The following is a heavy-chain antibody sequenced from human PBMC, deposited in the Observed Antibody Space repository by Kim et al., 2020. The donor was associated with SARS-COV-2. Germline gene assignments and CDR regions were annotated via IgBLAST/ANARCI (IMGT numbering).Heavy chain of an antibody. Sequence: SETLSLTCAVSGGSISSSNWWSWVRQPPGKGLEWIGEIYHSGSTNYNPSLKSRVTISVDKSKNQFSLKLSSVTAADTAVYYCARETVAGPNHNWFDPWGQGTLVTVSS. D-gene: IGHD6-19*01. J-gene: IGHJ5*02. CDR3: ARETVAGPNHNWFDP. CDR2: IYHSGST. CDR1: GGSISSSNW. V-gene: IGHV4-4*02.